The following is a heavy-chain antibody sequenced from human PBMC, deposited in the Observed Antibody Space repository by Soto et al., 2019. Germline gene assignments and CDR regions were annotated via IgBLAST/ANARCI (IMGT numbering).Heavy chain of an antibody. D-gene: IGHD6-19*01. Sequence: ETLSLTCTVSGGSISSYYWSWIRQPAGKGLEWIGRIYTSGSTNYNPSLKSRVTMSVDTSKNQFSLKLSSVTAADTAVYYCARVRSWIAVDGTVVDYGMDVWGQGNTVTVSS. CDR2: IYTSGST. CDR1: GGSISSYY. J-gene: IGHJ6*02. CDR3: ARVRSWIAVDGTVVDYGMDV. V-gene: IGHV4-4*07.